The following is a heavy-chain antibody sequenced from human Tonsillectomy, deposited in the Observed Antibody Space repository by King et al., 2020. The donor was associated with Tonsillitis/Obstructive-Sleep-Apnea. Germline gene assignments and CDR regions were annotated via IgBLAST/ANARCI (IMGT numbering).Heavy chain of an antibody. V-gene: IGHV3-33*01. Sequence: VQLVESGGGVVQPGGSLRLSCAASGFTFSSYGMHWVRQAPGKGLEWVAGIWYDGSNKYYADSVKGRFTISRDNSKNTLSLQMNSLGAEDTAGYYCARDGTMTIFGVVIAPLGWFDPWGQGTLVTVSS. CDR1: GFTFSSYG. CDR3: ARDGTMTIFGVVIAPLGWFDP. CDR2: IWYDGSNK. D-gene: IGHD3-3*01. J-gene: IGHJ5*02.